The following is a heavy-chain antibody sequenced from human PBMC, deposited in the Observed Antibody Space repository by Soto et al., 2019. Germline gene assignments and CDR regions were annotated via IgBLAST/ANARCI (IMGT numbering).Heavy chain of an antibody. J-gene: IGHJ5*02. CDR2: ISYNRST. V-gene: IGHV4-39*01. Sequence: QLQLLESGPGLVKASETLSLTCSVSGGSISTSRSYWAWIRQPPGKGLEWLANISYNRSTFYNPPRASRVSVSVDTSKNAFSLKLRSVTAADTAVYYCARQPTTGDTDLWFDPWGQGPLVTVSS. CDR1: GGSISTSRSY. CDR3: ARQPTTGDTDLWFDP. D-gene: IGHD2-21*01.